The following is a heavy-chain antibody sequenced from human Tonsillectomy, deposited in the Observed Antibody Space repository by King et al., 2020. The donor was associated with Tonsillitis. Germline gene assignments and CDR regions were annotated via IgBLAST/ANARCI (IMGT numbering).Heavy chain of an antibody. D-gene: IGHD4-11*01. J-gene: IGHJ6*03. Sequence: VQLVESGGGLVQPGRSLRLSCTSSGFTFGDYAMSWVRQAPGKWLEWVSFIRSKGYGGTTEYAASVKGRFTISRDDSKSIAYLQMNSLKTEDTAIYYCTRDPRALTTQYYYYYYMDVWGKGTTVTVSS. CDR1: GFTFGDYA. V-gene: IGHV3-49*04. CDR3: TRDPRALTTQYYYYYYMDV. CDR2: IRSKGYGGTT.